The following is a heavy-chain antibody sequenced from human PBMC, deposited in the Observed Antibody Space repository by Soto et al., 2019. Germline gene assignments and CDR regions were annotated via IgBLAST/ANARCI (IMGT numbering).Heavy chain of an antibody. J-gene: IGHJ5*01. CDR3: ASYLTWRSPNCIDS. CDR1: GGTFSSYA. CDR2: IIPIFGTA. V-gene: IGHV1-69*13. Sequence: SVKVSCKASGGTFSSYAISWVRQAPGQGLEWMGGIIPIFGTANYAQKFQGRVTITADESTSTAYMELRSLRSEDTAVYYCASYLTWRSPNCIDSWGQGTLVTVSS. D-gene: IGHD3-16*02.